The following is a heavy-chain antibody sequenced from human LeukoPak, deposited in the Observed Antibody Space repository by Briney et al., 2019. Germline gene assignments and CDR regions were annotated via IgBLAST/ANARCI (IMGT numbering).Heavy chain of an antibody. CDR3: ARDSYGPGDY. V-gene: IGHV1-69*05. CDR2: IIPIFGTA. J-gene: IGHJ4*02. CDR1: GGTFSSYA. D-gene: IGHD4-17*01. Sequence: SVKVSCKASGGTFSSYAISWVRQAPGQGLEWMGGIIPIFGTANYAQKLQGRVTMTTDTSTSTAYMELRSLRSDDTAVYYCARDSYGPGDYWGQGTLVTVSS.